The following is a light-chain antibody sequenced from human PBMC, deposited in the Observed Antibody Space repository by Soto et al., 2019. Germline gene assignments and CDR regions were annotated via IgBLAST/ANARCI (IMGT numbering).Light chain of an antibody. V-gene: IGLV2-14*01. CDR2: DVT. CDR3: SSYRKGSTYV. J-gene: IGLJ1*01. Sequence: ALTQPASVSGSPGQSITVSCTGTSSDVGGYNYVSWYQQYPGKVPRLMIYDVTNRPSGVSNRFSGSKSGNTASLTISGLQAEDEADYYCSSYRKGSTYVFGTGTEVTVL. CDR1: SSDVGGYNY.